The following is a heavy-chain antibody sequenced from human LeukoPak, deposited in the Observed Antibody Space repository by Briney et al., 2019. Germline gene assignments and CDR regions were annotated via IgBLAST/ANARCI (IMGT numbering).Heavy chain of an antibody. D-gene: IGHD4-17*01. V-gene: IGHV5-51*01. CDR1: GYSFTSYW. Sequence: GESLKISCKGSGYSFTSYWIGWVRQMSGKGLEWMGIIYPGDSDTRYSPSFQGQVTISADKSISTAYLQWSSLKASDTAMYYCARVGTTTVTTDYYYMDVWGKGTTVTISS. J-gene: IGHJ6*03. CDR3: ARVGTTTVTTDYYYMDV. CDR2: IYPGDSDT.